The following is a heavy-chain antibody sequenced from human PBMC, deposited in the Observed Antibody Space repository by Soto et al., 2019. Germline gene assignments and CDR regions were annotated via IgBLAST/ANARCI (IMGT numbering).Heavy chain of an antibody. V-gene: IGHV3-33*01. CDR2: IWYDGSNK. J-gene: IGHJ6*02. Sequence: QVQLVESGGGGVQPGGSLRLSCTTSGFTFDTYGMHWVRQAPGKGLEWVAIIWYDGSNKYYADSVKGRFTISRDNSKNTLYLQMNSLRAEDTAVYYCARADCTGAYCYSWPFNYGVDVWGQGTTVTVSS. CDR1: GFTFDTYG. CDR3: ARADCTGAYCYSWPFNYGVDV. D-gene: IGHD2-15*01.